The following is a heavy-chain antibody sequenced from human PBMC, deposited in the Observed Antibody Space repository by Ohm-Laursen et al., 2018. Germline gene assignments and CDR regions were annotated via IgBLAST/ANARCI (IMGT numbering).Heavy chain of an antibody. V-gene: IGHV3-30*18. Sequence: SLRLSCTASGFTFSNYGMHWVRQAPGKGLEWVAVISYDGSNKYYADSVKGRFTISRDNSKNTLYLQMNSLRPEDTALYYCAKIAAAVPNWGQGTLVTVSS. CDR1: GFTFSNYG. CDR3: AKIAAAVPN. D-gene: IGHD6-13*01. J-gene: IGHJ4*02. CDR2: ISYDGSNK.